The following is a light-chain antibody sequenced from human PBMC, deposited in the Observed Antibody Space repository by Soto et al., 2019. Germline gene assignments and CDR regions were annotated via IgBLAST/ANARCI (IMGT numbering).Light chain of an antibody. CDR3: QQFAHWPPYS. CDR1: QNISTN. Sequence: ETVMTQSPATLSVSPGERATLSCRASQNISTNVAWYQQKPGQAPRLLIYRTSTRATGIAARFSGSGAGTDFTLTISNVQSEDSAVYFCQQFAHWPPYSFGQGTKLEI. CDR2: RTS. J-gene: IGKJ2*03. V-gene: IGKV3-15*01.